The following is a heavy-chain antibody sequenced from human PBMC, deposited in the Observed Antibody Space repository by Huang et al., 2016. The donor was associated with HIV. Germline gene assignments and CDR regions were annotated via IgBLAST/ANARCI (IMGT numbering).Heavy chain of an antibody. CDR3: ARDKEAGTPFFDP. J-gene: IGHJ5*02. CDR2: INGDGLT. Sequence: QVQLVQSGAEVEKPGASVNLSCKASGFNFLTYALHWVRQAPGQRREWMGWINGDGLTKYSQKFQGRVTTTRERSASTVYVDVKSLTYEDTAVYYCARDKEAGTPFFDPWGQGTLVTVSS. CDR1: GFNFLTYA. V-gene: IGHV1-3*01. D-gene: IGHD6-19*01.